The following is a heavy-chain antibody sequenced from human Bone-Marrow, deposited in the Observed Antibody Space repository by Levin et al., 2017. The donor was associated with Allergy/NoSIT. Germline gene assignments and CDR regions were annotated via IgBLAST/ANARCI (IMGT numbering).Heavy chain of an antibody. CDR1: GFTFSNAW. D-gene: IGHD5-12*01. J-gene: IGHJ6*02. CDR2: IKSKTDGGTT. V-gene: IGHV3-15*01. CDR3: WVDYYYYGMDV. Sequence: GESLKISCAASGFTFSNAWMSWVRQAPGKGLEWVGRIKSKTDGGTTDYAAPVKGRFTISRDDSKNTLYLQMNSLKTEDTAVYYCWVDYYYYGMDVWGQGTTVTVSS.